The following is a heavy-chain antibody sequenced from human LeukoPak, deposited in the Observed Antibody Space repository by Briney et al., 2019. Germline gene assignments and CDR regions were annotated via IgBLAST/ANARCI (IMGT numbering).Heavy chain of an antibody. CDR2: IYYSGST. D-gene: IGHD5/OR15-5a*01. CDR3: ARHGGMKLYGYQYYYYYYGMDV. V-gene: IGHV4-59*08. Sequence: SETLSLTCTVSGGSISSYYWSWIRQPPGKGLEWIGYIYYSGSTNYNPSLKSRVTISVDTSKNQFSLKLSSVTAADTAVYYCARHGGMKLYGYQYYYYYYGMDVWCQGTTVTVSS. CDR1: GGSISSYY. J-gene: IGHJ6*02.